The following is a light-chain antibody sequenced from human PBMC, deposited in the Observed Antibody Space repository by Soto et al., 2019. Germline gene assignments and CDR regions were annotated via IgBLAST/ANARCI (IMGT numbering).Light chain of an antibody. J-gene: IGKJ2*01. CDR1: ESVDSN. CDR2: GAS. V-gene: IGKV3-15*01. CDR3: QHYSKWPSYT. Sequence: EIVMTQSPATLPVSPGERATLFCWASESVDSNLAWYQQRPGQAPRPLIYGASIRATGVPARFSGSGSETEFTLTISSLQSEDFALYFCQHYSKWPSYTFGRGTKLEIK.